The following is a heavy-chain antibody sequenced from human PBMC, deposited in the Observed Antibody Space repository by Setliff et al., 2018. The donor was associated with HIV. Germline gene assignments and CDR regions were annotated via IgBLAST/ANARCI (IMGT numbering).Heavy chain of an antibody. V-gene: IGHV7-4-1*02. CDR3: AVDRHAFDI. CDR2: IHTEQGFP. CDR1: GYSFTNYA. D-gene: IGHD5-12*01. Sequence: ASVKVSCKASGYSFTNYAINWLRQAPGRGLEWMGWIHTEQGFPMYAQGFTGRFVFSLDPSVSTAYLQINSLNPDDGAVYHCAVDRHAFDIWGQGTVVTVSS. J-gene: IGHJ3*02.